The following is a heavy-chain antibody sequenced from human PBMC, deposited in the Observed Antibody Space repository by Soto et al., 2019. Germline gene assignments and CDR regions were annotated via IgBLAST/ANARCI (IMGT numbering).Heavy chain of an antibody. CDR2: ISYDGSNK. CDR1: GFTFSSYS. D-gene: IGHD6-19*01. Sequence: LRLSWAASGFTFSSYSLHWVRQAPGKGLEWVAVISYDGSNKYYADSVKGRFTISRDNSKNTLYLQMNSLRAEDTAVYYCARDQEGIEVQSPYKWFDTWGQGTLVTVSS. V-gene: IGHV3-30-3*01. CDR3: ARDQEGIEVQSPYKWFDT. J-gene: IGHJ5*02.